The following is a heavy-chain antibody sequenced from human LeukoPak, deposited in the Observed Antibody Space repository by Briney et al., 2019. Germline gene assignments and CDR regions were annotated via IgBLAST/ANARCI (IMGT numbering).Heavy chain of an antibody. CDR3: ARGDLGAAFDY. D-gene: IGHD1-26*01. Sequence: GGSLRLSCAASGFTVSSNYTSWVRQAPGKGLEWVSVIYSGGSTYYADSVKGRFTISRDNSKNTLYLQMNSLRAEDTAVYYCARGDLGAAFDYWGQGTLVTVSS. CDR1: GFTVSSNY. J-gene: IGHJ4*02. CDR2: IYSGGST. V-gene: IGHV3-53*01.